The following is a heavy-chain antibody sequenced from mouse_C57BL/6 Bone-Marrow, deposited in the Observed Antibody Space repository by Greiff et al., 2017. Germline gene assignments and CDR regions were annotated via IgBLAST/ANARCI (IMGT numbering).Heavy chain of an antibody. CDR3: ARDYYGSSY. CDR2: ISDGGSYT. V-gene: IGHV5-4*01. J-gene: IGHJ2*01. D-gene: IGHD1-1*01. CDR1: GFTFSSSA. Sequence: VKLVASGGGLVKPGGSLKLSCAASGFTFSSSALSWVRQTPETRLEWVATISDGGSYTYYPDNVKGRFPISRDNAKNNLYLQMRHLKSENTAMYYCARDYYGSSYWGQGTTLTVSS.